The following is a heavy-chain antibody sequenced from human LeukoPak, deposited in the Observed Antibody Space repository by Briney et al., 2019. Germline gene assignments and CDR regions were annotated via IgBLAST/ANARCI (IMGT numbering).Heavy chain of an antibody. D-gene: IGHD3-22*01. J-gene: IGHJ4*02. CDR1: GFTFSSYS. CDR3: ARTDSYDKNIDY. Sequence: GGSLRLSYAASGFTFSSYSMNWVRQAPGKGLEWVSSISTGSSFIYYADSVKGRFTISRDIAKNSLYLQMNSLRAEDTAVYYCARTDSYDKNIDYWGQGTLVTVSS. V-gene: IGHV3-21*01. CDR2: ISTGSSFI.